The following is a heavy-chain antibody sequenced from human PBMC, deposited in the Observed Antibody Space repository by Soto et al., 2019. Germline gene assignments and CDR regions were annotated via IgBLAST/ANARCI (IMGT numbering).Heavy chain of an antibody. D-gene: IGHD1-1*01. CDR3: AHRADFNGNLNGGSFDY. J-gene: IGHJ4*02. V-gene: IGHV2-5*01. Sequence: QITLKESGPTRVQPTHTLTLTCTFSGFSLNARPVGVGWIRQPPGKALERLALIYLYDDKRYSPSLNSRLTITKDTPKNQVGLTMTNMDPVDTAIYDCAHRADFNGNLNGGSFDYWGQGALVTVSS. CDR1: GFSLNARPVG. CDR2: IYLYDDK.